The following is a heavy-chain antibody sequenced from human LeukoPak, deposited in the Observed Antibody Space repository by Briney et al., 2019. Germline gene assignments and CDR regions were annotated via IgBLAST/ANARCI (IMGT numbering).Heavy chain of an antibody. V-gene: IGHV1-2*02. CDR2: INPNSGGT. CDR3: AKEAGYSGYDYPDY. J-gene: IGHJ4*02. Sequence: ASVKVSCKASGYTFSIYYIQWVRQAPGQGLEWMGWINPNSGGTNYAQKFQGRVTMTSDTSISTAYMELSSLRSDDTAVYYCAKEAGYSGYDYPDYWGQGTLITVSS. CDR1: GYTFSIYY. D-gene: IGHD5-12*01.